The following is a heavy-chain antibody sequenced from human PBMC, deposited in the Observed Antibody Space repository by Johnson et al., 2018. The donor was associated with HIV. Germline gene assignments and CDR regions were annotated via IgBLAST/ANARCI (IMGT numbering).Heavy chain of an antibody. D-gene: IGHD3-3*01. CDR3: ATAPYYDFWSGPDAFDI. V-gene: IGHV3-23*04. Sequence: EVQVVESGGGLVQPGGSLRLSCAASGFTFINYAMSWVRQAPGNGLEWVSSIGGSGTNTYLIDSGKDRFNVSRDNAKNSLYLQMNSLRAEDTAVYYCATAPYYDFWSGPDAFDIWGQGTMVTVSS. CDR1: GFTFINYA. CDR2: IGGSGTNT. J-gene: IGHJ3*02.